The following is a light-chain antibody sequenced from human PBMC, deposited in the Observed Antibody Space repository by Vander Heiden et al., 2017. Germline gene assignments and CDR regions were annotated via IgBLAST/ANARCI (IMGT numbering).Light chain of an antibody. Sequence: QSALTQAAYVSGSPGRSIPISFTAPSSDFVSYNLVSWYPQHPGKAPNLMIYEVSKRPSGVSNRFSGSKSGNTASLTISGLQAEDEADYYCCSYAGSSTFVVFGGGTKLTVL. CDR1: SSDFVSYNL. CDR3: CSYAGSSTFVV. V-gene: IGLV2-23*02. J-gene: IGLJ2*01. CDR2: EVS.